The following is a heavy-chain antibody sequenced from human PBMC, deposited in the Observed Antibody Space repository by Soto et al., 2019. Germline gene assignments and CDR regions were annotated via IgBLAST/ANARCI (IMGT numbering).Heavy chain of an antibody. Sequence: LSLTCAVYGGSFSCYYWGWIRQPPGKGLEWIVEINHSGSTNYNPSLKSRVTISVDTSKNQFSLKLSSVTAADTALYYCARALRTLLWFGEWVDWFDPWGQGTLVTVSS. D-gene: IGHD3-10*01. J-gene: IGHJ5*02. CDR2: INHSGST. CDR1: GGSFSCYY. CDR3: ARALRTLLWFGEWVDWFDP. V-gene: IGHV4-34*01.